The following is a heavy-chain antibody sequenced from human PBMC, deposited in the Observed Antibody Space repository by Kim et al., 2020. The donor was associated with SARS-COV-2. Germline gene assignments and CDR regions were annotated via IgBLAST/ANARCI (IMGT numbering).Heavy chain of an antibody. CDR3: ARDRVSSSSYGAFDI. Sequence: SETLSLTCTVSGGSISTGDSYWNWIRQAPGGGLEWLGYIYYSGHTYYNPSLMSRLNMSVDTSKNQFSLNLTSVTAADTAVYYCARDRVSSSSYGAFDIWVQGTTVTVSS. V-gene: IGHV4-30-4*01. D-gene: IGHD6-13*01. CDR2: IYYSGHT. J-gene: IGHJ3*02. CDR1: GGSISTGDSY.